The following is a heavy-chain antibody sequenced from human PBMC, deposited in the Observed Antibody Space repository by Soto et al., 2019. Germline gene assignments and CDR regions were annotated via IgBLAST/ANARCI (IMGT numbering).Heavy chain of an antibody. D-gene: IGHD5-18*01. V-gene: IGHV3-23*01. CDR1: GFTFSSYA. Sequence: GGSLRLSCAASGFTFSSYAMSWVRQAPGKGLEWVSAISGSGGSTYYADSVKGRFTISRDNSKNTLYLQMNSLRAEDTAVYYCAKGVDTAMVTGYYYYMDVWGKGTTVTVSS. CDR2: ISGSGGST. J-gene: IGHJ6*03. CDR3: AKGVDTAMVTGYYYYMDV.